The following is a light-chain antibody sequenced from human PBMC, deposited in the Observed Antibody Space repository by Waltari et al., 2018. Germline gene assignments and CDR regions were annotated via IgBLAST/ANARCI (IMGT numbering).Light chain of an antibody. CDR1: QSVSSN. J-gene: IGKJ1*01. CDR3: QQYNDWPPWT. CDR2: GAS. Sequence: EVLLTQSPATLSVSPGDRVTLSCRASQSVSSNLAWYQQKPGQAPRLLIYGASTRATGIPARFSGSGSVTVFTLTISSIQSEDFVLYYCQQYNDWPPWTFGQGTKVEIK. V-gene: IGKV3-15*01.